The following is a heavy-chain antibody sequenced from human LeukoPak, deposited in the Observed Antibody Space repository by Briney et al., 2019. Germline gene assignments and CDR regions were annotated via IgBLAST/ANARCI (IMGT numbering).Heavy chain of an antibody. CDR1: GFTFSSYS. CDR3: ANHQLVLSSSLDY. CDR2: ISGSGGST. V-gene: IGHV3-23*01. J-gene: IGHJ4*02. Sequence: GGSLRLSCAASGFTFSSYSMNWVRQAPGKGLEWVSAISGSGGSTYYADSVKGRFTISRDNSKNTLYLQMNSLRAEDTAVYYCANHQLVLSSSLDYWGQGTLVTVSS. D-gene: IGHD3-16*01.